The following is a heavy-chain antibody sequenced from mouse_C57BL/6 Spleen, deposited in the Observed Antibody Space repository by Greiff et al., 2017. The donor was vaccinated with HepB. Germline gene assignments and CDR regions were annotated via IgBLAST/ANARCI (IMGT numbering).Heavy chain of an antibody. CDR1: GYAFSSYW. CDR3: ARGGSSGPFAY. J-gene: IGHJ3*01. V-gene: IGHV1-80*01. D-gene: IGHD3-2*02. Sequence: VKLMESGAELVKPGASVKISCKASGYAFSSYWMNWVKQRPGKGLEWIGQIYPGDGDTNYNGKFKGKATLTADKSSSTAYMQLSSLTSEDSAVYFCARGGSSGPFAYWGQGTLVTVSA. CDR2: IYPGDGDT.